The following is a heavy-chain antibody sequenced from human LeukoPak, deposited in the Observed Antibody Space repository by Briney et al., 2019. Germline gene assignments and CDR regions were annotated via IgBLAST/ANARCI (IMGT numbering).Heavy chain of an antibody. CDR2: INPDNGET. Sequence: GASVKVSCKASGYTFINYAIHWVRQAPGQGLEWMGWINPDNGETRYSQKLQGRVTITRDTSARIGYMELTSLRSEDTAVYYCARGSVLPRYGMDVWGQGTTVTVSS. CDR1: GYTFINYA. V-gene: IGHV1-3*01. D-gene: IGHD1-1*01. CDR3: ARGSVLPRYGMDV. J-gene: IGHJ6*02.